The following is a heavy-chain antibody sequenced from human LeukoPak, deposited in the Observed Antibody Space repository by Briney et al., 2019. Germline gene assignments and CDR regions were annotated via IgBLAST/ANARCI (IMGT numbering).Heavy chain of an antibody. D-gene: IGHD3-22*01. J-gene: IGHJ6*03. CDR1: GYTFTGYY. Sequence: ASAKVSCKASGYTFTGYYMHWVRQAPGQGLEWMGRINPNSGGTNYAQKFQGRATMTRDTSISTAYMELSRLRSDDTAVYYCARDLEDSSGYYYYYYYMDVWGKGTTVTVSS. CDR2: INPNSGGT. V-gene: IGHV1-2*06. CDR3: ARDLEDSSGYYYYYYYMDV.